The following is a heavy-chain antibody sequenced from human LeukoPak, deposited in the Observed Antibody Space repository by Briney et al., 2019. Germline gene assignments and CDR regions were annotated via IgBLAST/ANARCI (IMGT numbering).Heavy chain of an antibody. J-gene: IGHJ4*02. CDR2: ISSSGSII. CDR3: AREPYYYDSSGYSVDY. CDR1: GFMFNDYY. D-gene: IGHD3-22*01. V-gene: IGHV3-11*01. Sequence: PGGSLRLSCAASGFMFNDYYMSWIRQAPGKGLEWVSYISSSGSIIYYADSVKGRFTISRDNAKSSLNLQMNSLRAEDTAVYYCAREPYYYDSSGYSVDYWGQGTLVTVSS.